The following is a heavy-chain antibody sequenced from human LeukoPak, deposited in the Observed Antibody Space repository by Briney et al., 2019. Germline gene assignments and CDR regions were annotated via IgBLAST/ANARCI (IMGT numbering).Heavy chain of an antibody. D-gene: IGHD3-10*01. V-gene: IGHV3-23*01. J-gene: IGHJ4*02. CDR3: AKDFGGSGSYYCPFDY. CDR1: GFIFRNYG. CDR2: ISTSGGST. Sequence: PGGSLRLSCAASGFIFRNYGVSWVRQAPGKGLEWVSAISTSGGSTYYADSVKGRFTVSRENSKNTVYLQMNSLRAEDTAVYYCAKDFGGSGSYYCPFDYWGQGCLVTVCS.